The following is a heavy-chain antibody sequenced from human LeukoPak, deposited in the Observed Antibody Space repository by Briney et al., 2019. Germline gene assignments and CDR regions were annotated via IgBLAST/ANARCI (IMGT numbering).Heavy chain of an antibody. J-gene: IGHJ4*02. Sequence: SETLSLTCTVSGGSISSYYWSWIRQPPGKGLEWIGYIYYSGSTNYNPSLKSRVSISVDRSKSQFSLRLSSVTAADTAVYYCARYEFESLNFDYWGQGILVTVSS. D-gene: IGHD3-3*01. V-gene: IGHV4-59*08. CDR2: IYYSGST. CDR3: ARYEFESLNFDY. CDR1: GGSISSYY.